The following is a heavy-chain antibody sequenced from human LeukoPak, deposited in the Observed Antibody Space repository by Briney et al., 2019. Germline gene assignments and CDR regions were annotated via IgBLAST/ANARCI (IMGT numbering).Heavy chain of an antibody. CDR1: GYTFTSHG. D-gene: IGHD2-21*02. CDR2: ISAYNDNT. Sequence: GSVNVSCTASGYTFTSHGIIWVRQAPGQGVEWMAWISAYNDNTNYAQKLQGRVTVTTETSTSTAYMELRSLRSDDTAVYYCARGNCGGDCYSFDYRGQGTLVTVSS. J-gene: IGHJ4*02. CDR3: ARGNCGGDCYSFDY. V-gene: IGHV1-18*01.